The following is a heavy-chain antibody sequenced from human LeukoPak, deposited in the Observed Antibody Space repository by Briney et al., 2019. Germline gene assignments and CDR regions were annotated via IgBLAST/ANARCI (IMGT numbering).Heavy chain of an antibody. CDR1: GYTFTSYY. CDR2: INPCGGST. V-gene: IGHV1-46*01. D-gene: IGHD2-2*01. Sequence: GASVKVSCKASGYTFTSYYMHWVRQAPGQGLEWMGIINPCGGSTSYAQKFQGRVTMTRDTSTSTVYMELSSLRSEDTAVYYCSSCSSTSCTDYWGQGTLVTVSS. CDR3: SSCSSTSCTDY. J-gene: IGHJ4*02.